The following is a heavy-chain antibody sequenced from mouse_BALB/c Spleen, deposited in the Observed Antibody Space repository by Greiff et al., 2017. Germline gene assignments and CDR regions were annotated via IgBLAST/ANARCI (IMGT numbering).Heavy chain of an antibody. D-gene: IGHD2-14*01. Sequence: EVKLMESGGGLVKPGGSLKLSCAASGFTFSSYAMSWVRQTPEKRLEWVASISTGGSTYYPDSVKGRFTISRDNARNILYLQMSSLRSEDTAMYYCARDKNYRYGAWFAYWGQGTLVTVSA. CDR3: ARDKNYRYGAWFAY. J-gene: IGHJ3*01. CDR1: GFTFSSYA. CDR2: ISTGGST. V-gene: IGHV5-6-5*01.